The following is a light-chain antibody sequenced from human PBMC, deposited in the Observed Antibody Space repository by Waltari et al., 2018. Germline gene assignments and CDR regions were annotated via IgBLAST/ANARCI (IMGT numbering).Light chain of an antibody. Sequence: QSVLTQPPSASGPPGQRVTISCSGSRSNIGSNTVNWYQQIPGTAPKLLIYTDSQRPSGVPDRFSGSKSGTSGYLAISGLQSEDEADYYCAAWDDGLNGWVFGGRTKLTVL. V-gene: IGLV1-44*01. CDR2: TDS. CDR3: AAWDDGLNGWV. J-gene: IGLJ3*02. CDR1: RSNIGSNT.